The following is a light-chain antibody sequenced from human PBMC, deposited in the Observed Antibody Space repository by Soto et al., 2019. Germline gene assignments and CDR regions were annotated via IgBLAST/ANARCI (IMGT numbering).Light chain of an antibody. V-gene: IGKV3-20*01. CDR3: QQYGSSPLT. Sequence: EVMLTQSPVTLSLSPGERATLSCRASQSVSSYLAWYQQKPGQAPRLLIYDISNRATGIPARFSGSGSGTDFTLTISRLEPEDFAVYYCQQYGSSPLTFGGGTKVDIK. J-gene: IGKJ4*01. CDR1: QSVSSY. CDR2: DIS.